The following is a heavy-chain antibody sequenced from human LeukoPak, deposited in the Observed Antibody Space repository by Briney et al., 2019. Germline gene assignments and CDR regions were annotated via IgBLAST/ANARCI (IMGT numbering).Heavy chain of an antibody. CDR2: IKEDGSEK. V-gene: IGHV3-7*01. J-gene: IGHJ4*02. CDR3: ARDYYASSGYYSSFDF. Sequence: GGSLRLSCAASGFTFNRYWMSWVRQAPGKGLEWVANIKEDGSEKYYVESVEGRFTISRDNAKSSLYLEMNSLRAEDTAVYYCARDYYASSGYYSSFDFWGQGILVTVSS. CDR1: GFTFNRYW. D-gene: IGHD3-22*01.